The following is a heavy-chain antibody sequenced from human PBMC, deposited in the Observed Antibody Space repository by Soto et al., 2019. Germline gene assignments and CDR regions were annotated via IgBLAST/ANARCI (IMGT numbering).Heavy chain of an antibody. J-gene: IGHJ4*02. V-gene: IGHV3-33*01. CDR3: ARDGYCSGGSCYSVPVFDY. CDR1: GFTFSSYG. Sequence: GGSLRLSCAASGFTFSSYGMHWVRQAPGMGLEWVAVIWYDGSNKYYADSVKGRFTISRDNSKNTLYLQMNSLRAEDTAVYYCARDGYCSGGSCYSVPVFDYWGQGTLVTVSS. CDR2: IWYDGSNK. D-gene: IGHD2-15*01.